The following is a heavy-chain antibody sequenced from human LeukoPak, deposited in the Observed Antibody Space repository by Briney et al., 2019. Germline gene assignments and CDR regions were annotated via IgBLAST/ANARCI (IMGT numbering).Heavy chain of an antibody. CDR2: ISGSGGST. D-gene: IGHD3-9*01. V-gene: IGHV3-23*01. Sequence: GGSLRLSCAASGFTFSSYAMSWVRQAPGKGLEWVSAISGSGGSTYYADSVKGRFTISRDNSKNTLYLQMNSLRAEDTAVYYCAKERGPDILTGYPYYYYYYGMDVWGQGTTVTVSS. J-gene: IGHJ6*02. CDR1: GFTFSSYA. CDR3: AKERGPDILTGYPYYYYYYGMDV.